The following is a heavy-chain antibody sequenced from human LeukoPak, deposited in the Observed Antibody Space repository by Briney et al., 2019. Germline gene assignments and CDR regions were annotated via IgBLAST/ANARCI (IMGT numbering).Heavy chain of an antibody. J-gene: IGHJ4*02. Sequence: PSETLSLTCTVSGGSISSYYWSWIRQPPGKGLEWIGYIHTSGSTNYNPSLKSRVTISVDTSKNQFSLKLNSVTAADTAVYYCARLRFYGSSIDYWGQGTLVTVSS. CDR1: GGSISSYY. CDR2: IHTSGST. V-gene: IGHV4-4*09. CDR3: ARLRFYGSSIDY. D-gene: IGHD2-2*01.